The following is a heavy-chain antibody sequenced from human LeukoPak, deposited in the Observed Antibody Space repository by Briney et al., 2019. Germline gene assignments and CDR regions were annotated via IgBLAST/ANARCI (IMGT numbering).Heavy chain of an antibody. Sequence: SQTLSLTCAISGDSVSSNSAAWNWIRQSPSRGLEWLGRTYYRSKWYNDYAVSVKSRITINPDTSKNQFSLQLNSVTPEDTAVYYCARGRVVVTAIRNGRYYYYYMDVWGKGTTVTVSS. V-gene: IGHV6-1*01. CDR2: TYYRSKWYN. D-gene: IGHD2-21*02. CDR1: GDSVSSNSAA. J-gene: IGHJ6*03. CDR3: ARGRVVVTAIRNGRYYYYYMDV.